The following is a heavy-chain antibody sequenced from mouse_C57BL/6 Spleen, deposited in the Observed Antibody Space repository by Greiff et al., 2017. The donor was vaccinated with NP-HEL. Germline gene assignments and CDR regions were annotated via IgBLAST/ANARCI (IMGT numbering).Heavy chain of an antibody. D-gene: IGHD1-1*01. CDR1: GYTFTSYW. Sequence: QVQLQKPGTDLVKPGASVKLSCKASGYTFTSYWMHWVKQRPGQGLEWIGNINPSNGGTTYNEKFKSKATLTVDKSSSTAYMQLSSLTSEDSAVYYCARGDYYGSSSHFDYWGQGTTLTVSS. CDR2: INPSNGGT. J-gene: IGHJ2*01. V-gene: IGHV1-53*01. CDR3: ARGDYYGSSSHFDY.